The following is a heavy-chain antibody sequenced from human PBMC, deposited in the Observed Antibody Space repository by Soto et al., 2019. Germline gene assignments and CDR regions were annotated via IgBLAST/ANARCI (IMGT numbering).Heavy chain of an antibody. J-gene: IGHJ5*01. CDR3: ATGEEPVGVHSGS. V-gene: IGHV4-59*01. Sequence: QVQLQESGPGLVKPSETLSLTCTVSGGSISSYYWSWIRQPPGKGLEWIGYIYYRGSTNYNPSLQSQVPHSVDTSTNHRSLTQSYEPAPGPAEYYCATGEEPVGVHSGSWGHGTLVTVS. D-gene: IGHD1-1*01. CDR2: IYYRGST. CDR1: GGSISSYY.